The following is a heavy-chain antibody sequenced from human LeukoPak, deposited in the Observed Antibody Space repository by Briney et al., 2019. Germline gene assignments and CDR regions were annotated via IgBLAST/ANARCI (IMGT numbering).Heavy chain of an antibody. Sequence: ASVKVSCKASGYTFTSYDINWVRQATGPGLERMGWMNPNSGNTGYAQKFQGRVTMTRNTSISTAYMELSSLRSEDTAVYYCATKSNTISRAYGMDVWGQGTTVTVSS. CDR1: GYTFTSYD. J-gene: IGHJ6*02. CDR2: MNPNSGNT. CDR3: ATKSNTISRAYGMDV. V-gene: IGHV1-8*01. D-gene: IGHD4-11*01.